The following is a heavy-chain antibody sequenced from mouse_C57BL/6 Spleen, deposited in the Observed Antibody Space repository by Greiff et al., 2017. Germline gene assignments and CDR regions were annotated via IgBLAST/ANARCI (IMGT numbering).Heavy chain of an antibody. D-gene: IGHD1-1*01. V-gene: IGHV5-9-1*02. J-gene: IGHJ3*01. CDR1: GFTFSSYA. CDR3: TRDNYGSSFFAY. CDR2: ISSGGDYI. Sequence: EVQLVESGEGLVKPGGSLKLSCAASGFTFSSYAMSWVRQTPEKRLEWVAYISSGGDYIYYADTVKGRFTISRDNARNTLYLQMSSLKSEDTAMYYCTRDNYGSSFFAYWGQGTLVTVSA.